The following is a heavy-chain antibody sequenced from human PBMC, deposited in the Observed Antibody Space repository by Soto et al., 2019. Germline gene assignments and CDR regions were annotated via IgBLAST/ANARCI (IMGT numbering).Heavy chain of an antibody. J-gene: IGHJ4*02. CDR3: AREWGATFDY. Sequence: QVQLQESGPGLVKPSETLSLTCTVSGGSISSYYWSWIRQPPGKGLEWIGYIYYSGSTNYNPSLKSRVTISVDTSKNQFSLKLSSVTAPDTAVYYCAREWGATFDYWGQGTLVTVSS. CDR2: IYYSGST. CDR1: GGSISSYY. D-gene: IGHD3-16*01. V-gene: IGHV4-59*01.